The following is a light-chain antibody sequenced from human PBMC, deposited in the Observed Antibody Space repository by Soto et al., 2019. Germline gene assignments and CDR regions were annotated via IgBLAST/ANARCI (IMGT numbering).Light chain of an antibody. CDR2: AAS. Sequence: DIQMTQSPSSLSASVGDRVTITCRASQSISSYLNWYQQKPGKAPKLLIYAASSLQSGVPSRFSGSGSGTDFTLTISSLQPEDFATYYCQQSYPSYTFGQGTKLEIK. J-gene: IGKJ2*01. V-gene: IGKV1-39*01. CDR1: QSISSY. CDR3: QQSYPSYT.